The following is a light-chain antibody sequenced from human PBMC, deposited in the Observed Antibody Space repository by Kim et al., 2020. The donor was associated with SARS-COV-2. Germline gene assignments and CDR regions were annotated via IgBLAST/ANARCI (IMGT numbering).Light chain of an antibody. CDR3: QAWDSSTNYV. CDR1: KLGEKY. Sequence: SYELTQPPSVSVSPGQTASITCSGDKLGEKYACWYQQKPGQSPVLVIYQDSKRPSGIPERFSGSNSGNTATLTISRTQAMDEADYYCQAWDSSTNYVVGT. J-gene: IGLJ1*01. V-gene: IGLV3-1*01. CDR2: QDS.